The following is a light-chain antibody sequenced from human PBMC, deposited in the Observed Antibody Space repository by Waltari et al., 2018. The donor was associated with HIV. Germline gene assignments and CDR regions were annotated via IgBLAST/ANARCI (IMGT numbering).Light chain of an antibody. V-gene: IGKV3-20*01. CDR1: PSVSSNY. CDR3: QQYGMSPRT. Sequence: EIVLTQYPGTLALSPGERAPLSCRASPSVSSNYLAWYQQKPGQAPRLLIYDASSRATGIPDRFSGSGSGTDFTLTISRLEPEDFAVYYCQQYGMSPRTFGRGTKLEIK. J-gene: IGKJ2*01. CDR2: DAS.